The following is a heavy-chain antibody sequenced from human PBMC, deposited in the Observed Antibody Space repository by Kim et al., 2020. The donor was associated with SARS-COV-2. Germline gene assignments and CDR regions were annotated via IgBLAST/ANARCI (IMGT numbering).Heavy chain of an antibody. CDR2: IIPILGIA. CDR1: GGTFSSYA. CDR3: ARGGGSSLDAFDI. Sequence: SVKVSCKASGGTFSSYAISWVRQAPGQGLEWMGRIIPILGIANYAQKFQGRVTITADKSTSTAYMELSSLRSEDTAVYYCARGGGSSLDAFDIWGQGTTVTVSS. D-gene: IGHD6-13*01. J-gene: IGHJ3*02. V-gene: IGHV1-69*04.